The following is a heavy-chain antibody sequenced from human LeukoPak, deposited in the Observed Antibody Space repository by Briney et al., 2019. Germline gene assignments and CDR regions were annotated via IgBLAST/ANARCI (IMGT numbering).Heavy chain of an antibody. CDR3: ARDFSPVVPAAKVMDYYYYMDV. J-gene: IGHJ6*03. V-gene: IGHV1-24*01. CDR1: GYTLTELS. Sequence: ASAKVSCKVSGYTLTELSMHWVRQAPGKGLEWMGGFDPEDGETIYAQKFQGRVTMTEDTSTDTAYMELSSLRSEDTAVYYCARDFSPVVPAAKVMDYYYYMDVWGKGTTVTVSS. D-gene: IGHD2-2*01. CDR2: FDPEDGET.